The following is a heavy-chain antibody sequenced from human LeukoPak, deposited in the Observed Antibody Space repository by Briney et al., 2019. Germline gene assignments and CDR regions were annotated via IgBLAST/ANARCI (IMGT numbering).Heavy chain of an antibody. Sequence: SQTLSLTCTVPGGSINSGGYYWTWIRQPPGEGLEWIAYFSHSGSTFYNPSLKSRVTISLDTSKNQFSLNLRSVTAADTAVYYCAGQNIPTPHDYWGQGTQVTVSS. D-gene: IGHD2-2*02. CDR1: GGSINSGGYY. CDR2: FSHSGST. V-gene: IGHV4-30-2*01. CDR3: AGQNIPTPHDY. J-gene: IGHJ4*02.